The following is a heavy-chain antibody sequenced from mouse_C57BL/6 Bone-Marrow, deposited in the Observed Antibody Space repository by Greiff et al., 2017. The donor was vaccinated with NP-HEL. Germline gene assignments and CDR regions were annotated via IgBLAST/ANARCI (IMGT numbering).Heavy chain of an antibody. J-gene: IGHJ2*01. CDR1: GYTFTDYN. Sequence: VQLQQSGPELVKPGASVKIPCKASGYTFTDYNMDWVKQSHGKSLEWIGDINPNTGGTIYNQKFKGKATLTVDKSSSTAYMELRSLTSEDTAVYYCARESGRVYFDYWGQGTTLTVSS. CDR3: ARESGRVYFDY. CDR2: INPNTGGT. V-gene: IGHV1-18*01.